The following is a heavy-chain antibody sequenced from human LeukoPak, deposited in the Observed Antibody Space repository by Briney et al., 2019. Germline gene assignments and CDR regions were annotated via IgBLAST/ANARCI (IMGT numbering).Heavy chain of an antibody. CDR2: NDYSGST. Sequence: SETLSLTCIVSGGPISTHYWSWSRQPPGKGLEWIGYNDYSGSTNSNPSLKSRVTISVDTSKNQFSLKLNSVTAADTAVYYCARGATFRGTYYMDVWGKGTTVTVSS. D-gene: IGHD3-10*01. V-gene: IGHV4-59*11. CDR1: GGPISTHY. CDR3: ARGATFRGTYYMDV. J-gene: IGHJ6*03.